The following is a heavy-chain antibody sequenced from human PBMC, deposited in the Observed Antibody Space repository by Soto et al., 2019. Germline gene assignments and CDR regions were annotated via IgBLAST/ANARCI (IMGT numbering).Heavy chain of an antibody. CDR3: ARCEGQGGDYNYYGMDV. CDR2: ISYDGTNK. V-gene: IGHV3-30*14. CDR1: GFTFSSYA. D-gene: IGHD3-16*01. Sequence: QVQLVESGGGVVQPGRSLRLSCAASGFTFSSYAIHWVRQAPGKGLGWVTIISYDGTNKYYADYVKGRFTISRDNSKNTLFLQMNSLTAEDTAVYYCARCEGQGGDYNYYGMDVWGQGTTVTVSS. J-gene: IGHJ6*02.